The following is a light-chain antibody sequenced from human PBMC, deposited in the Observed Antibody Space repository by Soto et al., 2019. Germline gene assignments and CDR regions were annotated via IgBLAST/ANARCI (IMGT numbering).Light chain of an antibody. CDR3: QQYGSSPRT. CDR2: GAS. Sequence: EIVLTQSPGTLSLSPGERATLSCRATRSVSSNYLAWYQQKPGQAPRPLIYGASSRATGIPDRFSGSGSGTDFTLTISRLEPEDFAVYYCQQYGSSPRTFGQGTKVEIK. J-gene: IGKJ1*01. V-gene: IGKV3-20*01. CDR1: RSVSSNY.